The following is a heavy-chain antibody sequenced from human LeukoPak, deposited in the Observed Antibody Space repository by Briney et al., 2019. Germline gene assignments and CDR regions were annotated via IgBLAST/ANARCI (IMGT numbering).Heavy chain of an antibody. D-gene: IGHD4-17*01. CDR1: GGSISSSNW. CDR3: ARPRSTDYGDYEFDY. Sequence: PSGTLSLTCAVSGGSISSSNWWSWVRQPPGKGLEWIGEIYHSGSTNYNPSLKSRVTISVDTSKNQFSLKLSSVTAADTAVYYCARPRSTDYGDYEFDYWGQGTLVTVSS. J-gene: IGHJ4*02. V-gene: IGHV4-4*02. CDR2: IYHSGST.